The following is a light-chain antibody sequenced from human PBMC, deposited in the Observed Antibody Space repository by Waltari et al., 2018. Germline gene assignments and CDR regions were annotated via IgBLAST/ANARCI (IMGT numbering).Light chain of an antibody. J-gene: IGKJ4*01. CDR2: GAS. Sequence: EIVLTQSPGTLSLSPGERATLSCRATQSVSHNNLAWYQQKDGQAPRLLIYGASSRATGIPDRFSGSGSGTDFTLRISRLEPEDYGVYYCQQYAGSPITFGGGTKVEI. CDR3: QQYAGSPIT. V-gene: IGKV3-20*01. CDR1: QSVSHNN.